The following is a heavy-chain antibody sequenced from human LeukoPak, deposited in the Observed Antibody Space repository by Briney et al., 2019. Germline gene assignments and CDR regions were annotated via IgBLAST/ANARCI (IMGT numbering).Heavy chain of an antibody. Sequence: ASVKVSCKASGYTFTDNGISWVRQAPGEGREWMGWISANSGNTIFVQKFQGRVSMTTDTSSSTAYMELRSLRSDDTAIYYCARDRDYRFDYWGQGTLVTVPS. J-gene: IGHJ4*02. D-gene: IGHD5-24*01. CDR1: GYTFTDNG. CDR3: ARDRDYRFDY. V-gene: IGHV1-18*01. CDR2: ISANSGNT.